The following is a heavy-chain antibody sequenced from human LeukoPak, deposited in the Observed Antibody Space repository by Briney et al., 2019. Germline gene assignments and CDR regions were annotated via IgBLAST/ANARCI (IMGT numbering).Heavy chain of an antibody. Sequence: SETLSLTCAVSGGSISSGGYSWSWIRQPPGKGLVWIGYIYHSGSTYYNPSLKSRVTISVDRSKNQFSLKLSSVTAADTAVYYCARGRGYSYGPYYFDYWGQGTLVTVSS. CDR1: GGSISSGGYS. CDR2: IYHSGST. CDR3: ARGRGYSYGPYYFDY. D-gene: IGHD5-18*01. J-gene: IGHJ4*02. V-gene: IGHV4-30-2*01.